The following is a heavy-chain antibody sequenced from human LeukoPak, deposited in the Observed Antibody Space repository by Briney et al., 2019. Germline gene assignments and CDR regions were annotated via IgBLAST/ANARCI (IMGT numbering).Heavy chain of an antibody. J-gene: IGHJ5*02. CDR3: AKDRGYCSSTSCILSTP. Sequence: GGSLRLSCAASGFTFSSYGMHWVRQAPGKGLEWVAFIRYGGSNKYYADSVKGRFTISRDNSKNTLYLQMNSLRAEDTAVYYCAKDRGYCSSTSCILSTPWGRGTLVTVSS. V-gene: IGHV3-30*02. D-gene: IGHD2-2*03. CDR2: IRYGGSNK. CDR1: GFTFSSYG.